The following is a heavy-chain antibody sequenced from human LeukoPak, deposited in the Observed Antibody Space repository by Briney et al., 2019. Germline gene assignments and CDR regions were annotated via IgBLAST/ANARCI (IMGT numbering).Heavy chain of an antibody. Sequence: GASVKVSCKASGYTFTGYYMHWVRQAPGQGLEWMGWINPNSGGTNYAQKFQGRVTMTRDTSISTAYMELSRLRSDDTAVYYCARDQRYYYDSSGYYVYYFDYWGQGTLVTVSS. D-gene: IGHD3-22*01. CDR3: ARDQRYYYDSSGYYVYYFDY. CDR1: GYTFTGYY. V-gene: IGHV1-2*02. CDR2: INPNSGGT. J-gene: IGHJ4*02.